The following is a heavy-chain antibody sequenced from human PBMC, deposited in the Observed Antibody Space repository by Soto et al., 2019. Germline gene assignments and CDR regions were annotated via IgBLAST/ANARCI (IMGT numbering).Heavy chain of an antibody. CDR3: ARHSSSSGYYYYGMDV. Sequence: ASVKVSCKASGGTFSSYAISWVRQAPGQGLEWMGGIIPIFGTANCAQKFQGRVTITADESTSTAYMELSSLRSEDTAVYYCARHSSSSGYYYYGMDVWGQGTTVTVS. V-gene: IGHV1-69*13. J-gene: IGHJ6*02. D-gene: IGHD6-6*01. CDR2: IIPIFGTA. CDR1: GGTFSSYA.